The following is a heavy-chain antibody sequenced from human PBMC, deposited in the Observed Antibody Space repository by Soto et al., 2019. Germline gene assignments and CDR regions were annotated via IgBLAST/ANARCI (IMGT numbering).Heavy chain of an antibody. CDR2: IDPSDSYT. D-gene: IGHD6-19*01. Sequence: GESLKISCKGSGYSFTSYWISWVRQMPGKGLEWMGRIDPSDSYTNYSPSFQGHVTISADKSISTAYLQWSSLKASDTAMYYCARLPKGQEWLSPLRHYYYGMDGPGQGTKVTVSS. J-gene: IGHJ6*02. CDR3: ARLPKGQEWLSPLRHYYYGMDG. CDR1: GYSFTSYW. V-gene: IGHV5-10-1*01.